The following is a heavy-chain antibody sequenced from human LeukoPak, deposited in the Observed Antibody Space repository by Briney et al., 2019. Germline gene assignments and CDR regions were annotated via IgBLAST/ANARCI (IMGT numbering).Heavy chain of an antibody. J-gene: IGHJ4*02. Sequence: GGSLRLSCGASGFTFSSYAMSWVRQAPGKGLEWVSAISGSGGSTYYADSVKGRLTISRDNSKNTLYLQMNSLRAEDTAVYYCAKDREWWELLLSVRSGFDYWGQGTLVTVSS. V-gene: IGHV3-23*01. CDR1: GFTFSSYA. CDR2: ISGSGGST. CDR3: AKDREWWELLLSVRSGFDY. D-gene: IGHD1-26*01.